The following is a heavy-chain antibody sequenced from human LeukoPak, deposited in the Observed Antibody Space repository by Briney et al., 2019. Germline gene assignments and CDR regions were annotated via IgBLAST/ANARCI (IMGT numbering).Heavy chain of an antibody. V-gene: IGHV3-30*18. CDR3: AKDLRSRSPGLVADY. Sequence: GGSLRLSCAASGFTFSSYGMHWVRQAPGKGLEWVAVISYDGSNKYYADSVKGRFTISRDNSKNTLYLQMNSLRAEDTAVYYCAKDLRSRSPGLVADYWGQGTLVTVSS. CDR1: GFTFSSYG. CDR2: ISYDGSNK. D-gene: IGHD6-13*01. J-gene: IGHJ4*02.